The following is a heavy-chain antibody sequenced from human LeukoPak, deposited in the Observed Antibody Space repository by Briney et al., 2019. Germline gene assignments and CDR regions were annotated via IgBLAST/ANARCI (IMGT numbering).Heavy chain of an antibody. V-gene: IGHV4-61*01. J-gene: IGHJ3*02. Sequence: SETLSLTCAVSGGSISSSYYWSWIRQPPGKGLEWIGYIYYSGSTNYNPSLKSRVTISVDTSKNQFSLKLSSVTAADTAVYYCARDQIAAAGSDAFDIWGQGTMVTVSS. D-gene: IGHD6-13*01. CDR2: IYYSGST. CDR3: ARDQIAAAGSDAFDI. CDR1: GGSISSSYY.